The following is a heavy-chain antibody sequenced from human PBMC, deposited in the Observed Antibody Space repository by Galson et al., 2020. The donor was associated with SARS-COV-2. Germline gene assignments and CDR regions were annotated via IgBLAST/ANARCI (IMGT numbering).Heavy chain of an antibody. Sequence: SGPTLVKNTQTHTLTCTFSGFSLSTSGVGVGWIRQPTGKALEWTELIYWDDDKRYSPSLKSRLTITKDTSKNQVVLTMTNMDPVDTATYYVAHKRSVVLSSYFDDWGQGTLVTVSS. J-gene: IGHJ4*02. CDR2: IYWDDDK. CDR1: GFSLSTSGVG. D-gene: IGHD2-21*01. CDR3: AHKRSVVLSSYFDD. V-gene: IGHV2-5*02.